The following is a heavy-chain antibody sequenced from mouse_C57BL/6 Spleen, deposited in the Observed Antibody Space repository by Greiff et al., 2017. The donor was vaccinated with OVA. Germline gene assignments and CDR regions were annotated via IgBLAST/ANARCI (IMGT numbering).Heavy chain of an antibody. CDR1: GFNIKDYY. CDR3: ALPRFDPDIDY. V-gene: IGHV14-2*01. CDR2: IDPEDGET. J-gene: IGHJ2*01. Sequence: VQLLQSGAELVKPGASVKLSCTASGFNIKDYYMHWVKQRTEQGLEWIGRIDPEDGETNYAPKFQGKATITADTSSNTAYLQLSSLTSEDTAVYCCALPRFDPDIDYWGQGTTLTVSS.